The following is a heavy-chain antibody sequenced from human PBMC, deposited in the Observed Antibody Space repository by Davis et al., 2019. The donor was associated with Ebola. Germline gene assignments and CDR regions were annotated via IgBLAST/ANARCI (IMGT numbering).Heavy chain of an antibody. CDR3: ARDLFSAIVGATTIDY. J-gene: IGHJ4*02. CDR2: INPSGGST. V-gene: IGHV1-46*01. Sequence: AASVPVSCKASGYTFTSYYMHWVRQAPGQGLEWMGIINPSGGSTSYAQKFQGRVTMTRDTSTSTVYMELSSLRSEDTAVYYCARDLFSAIVGATTIDYWGQGTLVTVSS. CDR1: GYTFTSYY. D-gene: IGHD1-26*01.